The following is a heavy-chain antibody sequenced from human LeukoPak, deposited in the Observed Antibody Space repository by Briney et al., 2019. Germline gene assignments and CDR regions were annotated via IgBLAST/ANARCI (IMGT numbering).Heavy chain of an antibody. CDR1: GGSINSYY. CDR3: ARVRDRSGYFYDFDY. CDR2: IHYSGST. V-gene: IGHV4-59*01. D-gene: IGHD3-22*01. Sequence: SETLSLTCTVSGGSINSYYWSWIRQPPGTGLEWIGHIHYSGSTNYNPSFKSRVTISVDTSKNQFSLKLSSVTAADTAVYYCARVRDRSGYFYDFDYWGQGTLVTVSS. J-gene: IGHJ4*02.